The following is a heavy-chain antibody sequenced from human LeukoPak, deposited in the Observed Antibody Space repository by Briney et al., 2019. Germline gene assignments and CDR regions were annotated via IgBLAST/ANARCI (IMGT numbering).Heavy chain of an antibody. CDR2: ISYDGYDGSNK. Sequence: GGSLRLSCAASRFTFSSYTMQWVRQAPGQGLEWVAVISYDGYDGSNKYYADSVKGRFTISRDNSKNTLYLQMNSLRPEDTAVYYCARDGTARGIHTYFDYWGQGTLVTVSS. V-gene: IGHV3-30*04. D-gene: IGHD1/OR15-1a*01. CDR1: RFTFSSYT. CDR3: ARDGTARGIHTYFDY. J-gene: IGHJ4*02.